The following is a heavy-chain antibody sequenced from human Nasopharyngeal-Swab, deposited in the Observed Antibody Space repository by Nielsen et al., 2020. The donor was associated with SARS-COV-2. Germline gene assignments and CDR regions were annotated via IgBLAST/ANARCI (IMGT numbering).Heavy chain of an antibody. CDR2: IYSAGQT. D-gene: IGHD3-3*01. V-gene: IGHV3-53*01. J-gene: IGHJ4*02. Sequence: GGSLRLSRSVSGVTLSGNFMTWVRQAPGEGLEWVSAIYSAGQTNYADSVKGRFTISRDNSKNTLYLQMNSLRAEDTAVYYCARGVGVDDFWSGRFDYWGQGTLVTVSS. CDR3: ARGVGVDDFWSGRFDY. CDR1: GVTLSGNF.